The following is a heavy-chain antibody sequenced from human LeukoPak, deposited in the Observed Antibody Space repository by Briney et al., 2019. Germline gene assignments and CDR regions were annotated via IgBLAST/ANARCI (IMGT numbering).Heavy chain of an antibody. Sequence: GGSLRLFCAASGFTFSSYWMNWVRQAPGKGLVWVSRIASDGSSTTYADSVKGRFSISRDNAKNTLYLQTNSLRVEDTAVYYCARGRPHGNDYWGQGTLVTVSS. D-gene: IGHD4-23*01. J-gene: IGHJ4*02. CDR2: IASDGSST. V-gene: IGHV3-74*01. CDR3: ARGRPHGNDY. CDR1: GFTFSSYW.